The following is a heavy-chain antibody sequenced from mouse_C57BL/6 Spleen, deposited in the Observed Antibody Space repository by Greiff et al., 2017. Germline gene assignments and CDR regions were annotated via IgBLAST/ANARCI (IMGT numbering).Heavy chain of an antibody. Sequence: VQLQQSGAELVRPGASVKLSCTASGFNIKDYYMHWVKQRPEQGLEWIGRIDPEDGDTESAPKFQGKATMTADTSSNTAYLQLSSLTSEDTAVYYCTTNYGNWPFAYWGQGTLVTVSA. D-gene: IGHD2-1*01. CDR2: IDPEDGDT. J-gene: IGHJ3*01. V-gene: IGHV14-1*01. CDR3: TTNYGNWPFAY. CDR1: GFNIKDYY.